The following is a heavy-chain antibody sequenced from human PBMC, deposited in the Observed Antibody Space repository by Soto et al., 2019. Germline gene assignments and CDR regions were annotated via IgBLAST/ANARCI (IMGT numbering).Heavy chain of an antibody. Sequence: QVQLVQSGAEVKKPGSSVKLSCKTSGGTFRNYAINWVRQAPGQGLEWMGGSIPVFGTANYAQTFQGRFTITADESTSTAYMELSSLRSEDTAVYYCAIPLPKQQLVRGAFDHWGQGTLVPVAS. CDR3: AIPLPKQQLVRGAFDH. CDR2: SIPVFGTA. D-gene: IGHD6-13*01. CDR1: GGTFRNYA. J-gene: IGHJ4*02. V-gene: IGHV1-69*01.